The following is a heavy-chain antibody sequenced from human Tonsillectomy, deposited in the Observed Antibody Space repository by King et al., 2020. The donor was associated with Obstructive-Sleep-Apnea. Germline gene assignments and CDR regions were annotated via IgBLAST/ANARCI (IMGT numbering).Heavy chain of an antibody. Sequence: VQLQQSGTGLLKPWETLSLTCVVSGGSLSGSYWSWLRQFPGKGLEWIGEVSHTGSTNYNPSLKRRVTISKDTSKNHFSLKLISVTAADTALYFCARGQLSVMPAAIRVGGHFVSWGRGTQVTVSS. CDR1: GGSLSGSY. CDR2: VSHTGST. J-gene: IGHJ4*02. V-gene: IGHV4-34*01. CDR3: ARGQLSVMPAAIRVGGHFVS. D-gene: IGHD2-2*01.